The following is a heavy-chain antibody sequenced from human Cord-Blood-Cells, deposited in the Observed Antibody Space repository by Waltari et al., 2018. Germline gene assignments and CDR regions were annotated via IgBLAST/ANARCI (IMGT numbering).Heavy chain of an antibody. CDR1: GGSISSSNW. CDR3: ARDSIPKIVGATSYYYYYGMDV. Sequence: QVQLQESGPGLVTPSGTLSLTCAVSGGSISSSNWWCWVRHPPGKGREWIGEIYHSGSTNYNPSLKSRVTISVDKSKNQFSLKLSSVTAADTAVYYCARDSIPKIVGATSYYYYYGMDVWGQGTTVTVSS. D-gene: IGHD1-26*01. V-gene: IGHV4-4*02. J-gene: IGHJ6*02. CDR2: IYHSGST.